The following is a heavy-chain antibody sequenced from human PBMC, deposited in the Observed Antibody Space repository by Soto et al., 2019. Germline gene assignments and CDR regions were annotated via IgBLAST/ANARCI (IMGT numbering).Heavy chain of an antibody. V-gene: IGHV3-23*01. CDR2: ISGGGSTA. CDR1: GFTFTSYV. J-gene: IGHJ4*02. Sequence: EVQLLESGGGLVQRGGSQRLSCAASGFTFTSYVMSWVRQAPGKGLGWVAGISGGGSTAFYADSVKGRFTISRDNAQNTVVLQMESLRAEDTAIYYCAKDSNKYSSSLRGRYFDYWGQGTLVTVSS. CDR3: AKDSNKYSSSLRGRYFDY. D-gene: IGHD3-22*01.